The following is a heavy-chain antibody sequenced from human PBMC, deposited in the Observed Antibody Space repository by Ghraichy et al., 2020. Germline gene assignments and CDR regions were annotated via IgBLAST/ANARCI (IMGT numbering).Heavy chain of an antibody. D-gene: IGHD3-10*01. Sequence: GGSLRLSCAASGFTFSSYGMHWVRQAPGKGLEWVAVISYDGSNKYYADSVKGRFTISRDNSKNTLYLQMNSLRAEDTAVYYCAKWGGLNSGSGVSGYGMDVWGQGTTVTVSS. J-gene: IGHJ6*02. CDR1: GFTFSSYG. CDR3: AKWGGLNSGSGVSGYGMDV. CDR2: ISYDGSNK. V-gene: IGHV3-30*18.